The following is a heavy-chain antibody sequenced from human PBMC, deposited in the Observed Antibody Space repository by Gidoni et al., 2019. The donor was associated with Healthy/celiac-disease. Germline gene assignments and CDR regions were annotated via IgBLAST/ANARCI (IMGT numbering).Heavy chain of an antibody. D-gene: IGHD3-3*01. CDR2: INAGNGNT. CDR3: ASDFWSGGYYYYGMDV. CDR1: GYTFTSYA. Sequence: QVQLVQSGAEVKKPGASVKVSCKASGYTFTSYAMHWVRQAPGQRLEWMGWINAGNGNTKYSQKFQGRVTITRDTSASTAYMELSSLRSEDTAVYYCASDFWSGGYYYYGMDVWGQGTTVTVSS. J-gene: IGHJ6*02. V-gene: IGHV1-3*01.